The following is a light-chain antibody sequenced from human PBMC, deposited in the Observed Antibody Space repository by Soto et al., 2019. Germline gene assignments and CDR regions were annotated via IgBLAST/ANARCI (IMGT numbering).Light chain of an antibody. CDR1: SSDVGGYNY. V-gene: IGLV2-14*01. Sequence: QSALTQPASVSGSPRQSITISCTGTSSDVGGYNYVSWYQQHPGKAPKLMIYDVSNRPSGVSNRFSGSKSGNTASLTISGLQAEDEADYYCSSYTTSGSLVFGGGTQLTVL. J-gene: IGLJ2*01. CDR3: SSYTTSGSLV. CDR2: DVS.